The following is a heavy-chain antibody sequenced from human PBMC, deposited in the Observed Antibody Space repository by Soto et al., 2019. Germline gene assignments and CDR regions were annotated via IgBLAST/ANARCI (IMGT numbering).Heavy chain of an antibody. V-gene: IGHV3-23*01. D-gene: IGHD3-10*01. J-gene: IGHJ6*04. Sequence: GGSLRLSCAASGFTFSSYAMSWVRQAPGKGLEWVSAISGSGGSTYYADSVKGRFTISRDNSKNTLYLQMNSLRAEDTAVYYCAKETHYYGSGEFYYYYYGMDVWGKGTTVTVSS. CDR1: GFTFSSYA. CDR3: AKETHYYGSGEFYYYYYGMDV. CDR2: ISGSGGST.